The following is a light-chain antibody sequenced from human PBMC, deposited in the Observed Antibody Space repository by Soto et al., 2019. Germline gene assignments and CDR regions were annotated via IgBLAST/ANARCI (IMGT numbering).Light chain of an antibody. CDR1: SDDVGAYNY. CDR3: NSYTSSTSLPYV. V-gene: IGLV2-14*01. J-gene: IGLJ1*01. CDR2: EVS. Sequence: QSVLTQPASVSGSPGQSITISCAGTSDDVGAYNYVSWYQQHPGKAPKLLIFEVSSRPSGVSNRFSGSKSGNTASLTISALQAEDEADYFCNSYTSSTSLPYVFGTGTKVTVL.